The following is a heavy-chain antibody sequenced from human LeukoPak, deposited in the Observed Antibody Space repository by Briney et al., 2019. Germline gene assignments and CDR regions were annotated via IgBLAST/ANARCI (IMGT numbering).Heavy chain of an antibody. D-gene: IGHD6-13*01. CDR1: GGSISSYY. CDR3: ARLGAADYYYGMDV. J-gene: IGHJ6*02. CDR2: IYYSGST. Sequence: SETLSLTCTVSGGSISSYYWSWIRQPPGKGLEWIGYIYYSGSTNYNPSLKSRVTISVDTSKNQFSLKLSSVTAAGTAVYYCARLGAADYYYGMDVWGQGTTVTVSS. V-gene: IGHV4-59*08.